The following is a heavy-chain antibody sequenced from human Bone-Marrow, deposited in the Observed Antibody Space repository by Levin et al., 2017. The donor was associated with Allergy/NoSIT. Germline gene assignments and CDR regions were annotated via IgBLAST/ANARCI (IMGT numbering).Heavy chain of an antibody. V-gene: IGHV3-33*01. D-gene: IGHD6-19*01. CDR2: IWYDGSNK. J-gene: IGHJ4*02. Sequence: GESLKISCAASGFTFSSYGMHWVRQAPGKGLEWVAVIWYDGSNKHYADSVKGRFTISRDNSKNTLFLQMNSLRAEDTAVYYCARHHHNSGWPFFDYWGQGTLVTVSS. CDR3: ARHHHNSGWPFFDY. CDR1: GFTFSSYG.